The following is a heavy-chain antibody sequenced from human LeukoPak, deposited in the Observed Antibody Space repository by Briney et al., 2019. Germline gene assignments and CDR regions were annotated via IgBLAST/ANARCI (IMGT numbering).Heavy chain of an antibody. CDR2: ISWNSGSI. D-gene: IGHD1-1*01. V-gene: IGHV3-9*01. J-gene: IGHJ2*01. Sequence: GGSLRLSCAASGFTFDDYAMHWVRQAPGKGLEWVSGISWNSGSIGYADSVKGRFTISRDNAKNSLYLQMNSLRAEDTALYYCARDLGNWEKREWYFDLWGRGTLVTVSS. CDR1: GFTFDDYA. CDR3: ARDLGNWEKREWYFDL.